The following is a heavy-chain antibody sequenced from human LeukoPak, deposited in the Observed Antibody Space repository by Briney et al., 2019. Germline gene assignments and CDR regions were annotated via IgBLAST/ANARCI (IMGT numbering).Heavy chain of an antibody. CDR1: GFTFSSYE. J-gene: IGHJ6*03. D-gene: IGHD2-15*01. CDR3: ARLIRVDGPYYYYYMDV. CDR2: ISSSGSTI. V-gene: IGHV3-48*03. Sequence: PGGSLRLSCAASGFTFSSYEMNWVRQAPGKGLEWVSYISSSGSTIYYADSVKGRFTISRDNAKNSLYLQMNSLRAEDTAVYYCARLIRVDGPYYYYYMDVWGKGTTVTVSS.